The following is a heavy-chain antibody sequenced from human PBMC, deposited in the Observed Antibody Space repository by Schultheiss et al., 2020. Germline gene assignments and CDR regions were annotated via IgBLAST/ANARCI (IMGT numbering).Heavy chain of an antibody. V-gene: IGHV4-39*07. CDR1: GGSVSSISSY. CDR2: INHSGST. Sequence: SETLSLTCTVSGGSVSSISSYWGWIRQPPGKGLEWIGEINHSGSTNYNPSLKSRVTISVDTSKNQFSLKLSSVTAADTAVYYCARDLNWNQADYWGQGTLVTVSS. D-gene: IGHD1-20*01. J-gene: IGHJ4*02. CDR3: ARDLNWNQADY.